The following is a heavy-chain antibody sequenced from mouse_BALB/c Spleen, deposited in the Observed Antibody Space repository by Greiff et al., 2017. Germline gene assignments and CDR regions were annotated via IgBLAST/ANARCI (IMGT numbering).Heavy chain of an antibody. CDR2: ISNGGGST. V-gene: IGHV5-12-2*01. J-gene: IGHJ4*01. D-gene: IGHD2-3*01. CDR3: ARKGDGYYKVDY. CDR1: GFTFSSYT. Sequence: EVKLVESGGGLVQPGGSLKLSCAASGFTFSSYTMSWVRQTPEKRLEWVAYISNGGGSTYYPDTVKGRFTISRDNAKNTLYLQMSSLKSEDTAMYYCARKGDGYYKVDYWGQGTSVTVSS.